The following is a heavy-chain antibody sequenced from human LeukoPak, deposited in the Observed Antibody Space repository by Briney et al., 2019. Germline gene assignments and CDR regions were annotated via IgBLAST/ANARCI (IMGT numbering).Heavy chain of an antibody. Sequence: ASVKVSCTASRYTFTIYYMHWGRKAPGQGLEWMGWINPNSGGTKYAQKFQGRVTMTRDTSISTAYMELSRLRSDDTAVYYCAREAETTPNWFDPWGQGTLVTVSS. V-gene: IGHV1-2*02. CDR2: INPNSGGT. J-gene: IGHJ5*02. D-gene: IGHD1-1*01. CDR1: RYTFTIYY. CDR3: AREAETTPNWFDP.